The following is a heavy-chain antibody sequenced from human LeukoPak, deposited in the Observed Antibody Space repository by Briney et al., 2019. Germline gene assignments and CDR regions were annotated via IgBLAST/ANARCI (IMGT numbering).Heavy chain of an antibody. J-gene: IGHJ4*02. CDR1: GFTFSNAW. D-gene: IGHD3-10*01. Sequence: GGSLRLSCAASGFTFSNAWMNWVRQAPGKGQEWVGRIKSKTDGGTTDYAAPVKGRFTISRDDSKNTLYLQMNSLKTEDTALYYCTTREVMVRGVVDGDYWGQGTLVTVSS. V-gene: IGHV3-15*07. CDR3: TTREVMVRGVVDGDY. CDR2: IKSKTDGGTT.